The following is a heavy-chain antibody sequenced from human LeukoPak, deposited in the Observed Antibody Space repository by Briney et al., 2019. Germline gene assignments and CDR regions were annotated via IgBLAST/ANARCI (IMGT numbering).Heavy chain of an antibody. Sequence: KPSETLSLTCTVSGGSISSYYWSWIRQPPGKGLEWIGYIYYSGSTNYNPSLKSRVTISVDTSKNQFSLKLSSVTAADTAVYYCARAMYSSGWYEDWGQGTLVTVSS. CDR1: GGSISSYY. V-gene: IGHV4-59*01. CDR3: ARAMYSSGWYED. CDR2: IYYSGST. J-gene: IGHJ4*02. D-gene: IGHD6-19*01.